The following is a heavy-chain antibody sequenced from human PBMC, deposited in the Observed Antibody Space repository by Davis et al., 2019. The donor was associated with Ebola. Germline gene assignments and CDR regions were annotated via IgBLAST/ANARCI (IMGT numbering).Heavy chain of an antibody. Sequence: SEKVSCKASGYTFTRYYMHWVRQAPGQGLEWMGIINPSGGSTSYAQKFQGRVTMTRDTSTSTVYMELSSLRSEDAAVYCCARVGGLRWFDPWGQGTLVTVSS. CDR2: INPSGGST. J-gene: IGHJ5*02. CDR3: ARVGGLRWFDP. CDR1: GYTFTRYY. V-gene: IGHV1-46*01. D-gene: IGHD5/OR15-5a*01.